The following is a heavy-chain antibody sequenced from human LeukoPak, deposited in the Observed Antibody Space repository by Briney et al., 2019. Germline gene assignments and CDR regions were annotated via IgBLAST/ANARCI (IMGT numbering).Heavy chain of an antibody. Sequence: ASVKVSCKASGYTSTSYAMHWVRQAPGQRLEWMGWINAGNGNTKYSQKFQGRVTITRDTSASTAYMELSSLRSEDTAVYYCARDLTALDYGDYYNWFDPWGQGTLVTVSS. J-gene: IGHJ5*02. CDR1: GYTSTSYA. CDR2: INAGNGNT. D-gene: IGHD4-17*01. V-gene: IGHV1-3*01. CDR3: ARDLTALDYGDYYNWFDP.